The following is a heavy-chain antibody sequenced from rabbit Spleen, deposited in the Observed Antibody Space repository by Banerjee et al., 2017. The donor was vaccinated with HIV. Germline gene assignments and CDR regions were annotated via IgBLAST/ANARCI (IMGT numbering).Heavy chain of an antibody. D-gene: IGHD8-1*01. CDR1: GFTLSNYYM. V-gene: IGHV1S45*01. CDR3: ARDSASSFSSYGMDL. Sequence: QEHLKESGGGLVQPGGSLKLSCTASGFTLSNYYMNWVRQAPGKGLEWIACIYSGDTRYATWAKGRFTISKTSSTTVTLQMTSLTVADTAIYFCARDSASSFSSYGMDLWGQGTLVTVS. CDR2: IYSGDT. J-gene: IGHJ6*01.